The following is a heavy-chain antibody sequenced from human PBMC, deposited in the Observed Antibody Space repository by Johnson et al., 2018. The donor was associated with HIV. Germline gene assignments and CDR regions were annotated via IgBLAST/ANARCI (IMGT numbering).Heavy chain of an antibody. CDR1: GFTFNNFA. CDR3: ARACSDGSCYTTRWAFDI. CDR2: ISYDGSNK. Sequence: QVQLVESGGGVVQPGRSLRLSCAASGFTFNNFAMHWVRQAPGKGLEWVAVISYDGSNKAFADSLKGRFTISRDNSKNTVYLQMNSLRVEDSAVYYCARACSDGSCYTTRWAFDIWGQGTLVTVSS. D-gene: IGHD2-15*01. J-gene: IGHJ3*02. V-gene: IGHV3-30-3*01.